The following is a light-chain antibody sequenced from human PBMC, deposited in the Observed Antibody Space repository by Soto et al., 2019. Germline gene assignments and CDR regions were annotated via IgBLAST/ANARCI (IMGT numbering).Light chain of an antibody. CDR3: QQLHDYPIT. CDR1: QTISEW. Sequence: DIQMTQSPSILSASVGDRVTITCRASQTISEWLAWYQQRLGKAPKLLIYKASTLKSGVPSRFSGSGSGTDFTLTISSLQPEDFATYYCQQLHDYPITFGQGTRLEI. V-gene: IGKV1-5*03. CDR2: KAS. J-gene: IGKJ5*01.